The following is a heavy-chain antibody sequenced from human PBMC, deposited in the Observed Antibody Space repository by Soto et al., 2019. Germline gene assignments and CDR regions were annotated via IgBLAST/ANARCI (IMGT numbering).Heavy chain of an antibody. Sequence: VGSLRLSCAASGFTFDDYAMHWVRQAPGKGLEWVSLIGWDGGSTSYADSVKGRFTISRDNNANSLYLQMNSLRTEDTALYYCAKGFIVGATFGIVYWGQGTVVTVSS. D-gene: IGHD1-26*01. CDR2: IGWDGGST. CDR1: GFTFDDYA. V-gene: IGHV3-43*01. J-gene: IGHJ4*02. CDR3: AKGFIVGATFGIVY.